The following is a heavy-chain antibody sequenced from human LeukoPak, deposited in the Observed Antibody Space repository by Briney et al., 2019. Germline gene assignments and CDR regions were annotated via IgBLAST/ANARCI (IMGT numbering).Heavy chain of an antibody. CDR1: GGSISSSSYY. Sequence: SETMSLTCTVSGGSISSSSYYWGWIRQPPEKGLEWIGSIYNSGSAYNNPSLKSRVTISVDTSKNQFSLKLSSVTAADTAVYYCARHGYYYGSGSYYNEAYMDVWGKGTTVTISS. D-gene: IGHD3-10*01. J-gene: IGHJ6*03. V-gene: IGHV4-39*01. CDR3: ARHGYYYGSGSYYNEAYMDV. CDR2: IYNSGSA.